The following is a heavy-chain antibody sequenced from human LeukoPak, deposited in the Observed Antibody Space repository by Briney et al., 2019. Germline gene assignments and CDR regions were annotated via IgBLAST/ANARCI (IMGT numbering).Heavy chain of an antibody. Sequence: SETLSLTXTVSGGSISSYYWSWIRQPPGKGLEWIGYIYYSGSTKYNPSLKSRVTISVDTSKNQFSLKLSSVTAADTAVYYCARDSLDGSPGYWGQGTLVTVSS. D-gene: IGHD1-26*01. CDR1: GGSISSYY. CDR3: ARDSLDGSPGY. J-gene: IGHJ4*02. CDR2: IYYSGST. V-gene: IGHV4-59*01.